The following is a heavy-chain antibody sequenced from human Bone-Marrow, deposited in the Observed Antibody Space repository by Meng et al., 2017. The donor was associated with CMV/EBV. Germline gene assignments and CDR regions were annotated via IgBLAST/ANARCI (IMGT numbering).Heavy chain of an antibody. V-gene: IGHV1-18*01. CDR3: ARDSRGYCGGDCYLDV. CDR2: ISAYNGNT. Sequence: ASVKVSCKVSGYTLTELSMHWVRQAPGKGLEWMGWISAYNGNTNYAQKLQGRVTMTTDTSTSTAYMELRSLRSDDTAVYYCARDSRGYCGGDCYLDVWGQGTTVTVSS. CDR1: GYTLTELS. J-gene: IGHJ6*02. D-gene: IGHD2-21*01.